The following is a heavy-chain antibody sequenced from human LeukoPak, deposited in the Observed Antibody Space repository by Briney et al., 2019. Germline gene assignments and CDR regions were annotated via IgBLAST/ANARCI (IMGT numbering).Heavy chain of an antibody. J-gene: IGHJ4*02. Sequence: GGSLSLSCAASGFTFSSYAMHWVRQAPGKGLEYVSVISSNGGNIYYANSVKGRFTISRDDSENTLYLQMSSLKTEDTAVYYCTTSSYCEKNVCQTYFDFWGQGTLVTVSS. V-gene: IGHV3-64*01. CDR1: GFTFSSYA. D-gene: IGHD2-21*01. CDR3: TTSSYCEKNVCQTYFDF. CDR2: ISSNGGNI.